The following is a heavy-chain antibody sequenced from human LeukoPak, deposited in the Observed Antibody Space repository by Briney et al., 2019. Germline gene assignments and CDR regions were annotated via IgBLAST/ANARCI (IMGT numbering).Heavy chain of an antibody. Sequence: GGSLRLSCAASGFTFSNAWMSWVRGAAGKGREWVGRIKSKTDGGTTDYAAPVKGRYTISRDDSKNTLYLQMNSLKTKDTAVYYCTTGGGHIVVVTAIQTSPYCDYWGQGTLVTVSS. D-gene: IGHD2-21*02. J-gene: IGHJ4*02. CDR2: IKSKTDGGTT. V-gene: IGHV3-15*01. CDR1: GFTFSNAW. CDR3: TTGGGHIVVVTAIQTSPYCDY.